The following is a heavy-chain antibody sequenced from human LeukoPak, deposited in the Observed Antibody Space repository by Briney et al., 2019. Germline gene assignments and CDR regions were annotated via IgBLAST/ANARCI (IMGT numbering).Heavy chain of an antibody. J-gene: IGHJ4*02. V-gene: IGHV3-23*01. CDR3: AKDRMKWRVAAASIEY. CDR2: ITRRGDNT. D-gene: IGHD2-2*01. CDR1: EITYNNWA. Sequence: GAPLRLCCAASEITYNNWAMTWGRLAPGKGLELVADITRRGDNTYYADSVKGRFTISRDNSKSTLYLQMNSLRGDDTAVYYCAKDRMKWRVAAASIEYWGRGTLVTVST.